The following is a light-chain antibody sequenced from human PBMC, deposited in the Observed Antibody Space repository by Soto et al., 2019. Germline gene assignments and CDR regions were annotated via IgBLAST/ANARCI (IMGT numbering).Light chain of an antibody. CDR2: VNR. CDR3: QSYDSSLSGWV. V-gene: IGLV1-40*01. J-gene: IGLJ3*02. Sequence: QPVLTQPPSVSGAPGQRVTTSCTGSSSNIGAGYDVHWYQQLPGTAPKLLIFVNRNRPSGVPDRFSGSKSGTSASLAITGLQAEDEADYYCQSYDSSLSGWVFGGGTKLTVL. CDR1: SSNIGAGYD.